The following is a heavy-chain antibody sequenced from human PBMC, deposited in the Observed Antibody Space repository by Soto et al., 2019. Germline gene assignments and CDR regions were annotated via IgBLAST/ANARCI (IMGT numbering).Heavy chain of an antibody. Sequence: QLQLQESGPGLVKPSETLSLTCTVSGDSISISSHYWGWIRQPPGKGLEWIANIYYSGSTSYNQSLKSRVTISLDKSKKQVSLKLGSVTAADTAVYYCARMNIVGVRYYYMDAWGQGTTVTVSS. CDR1: GDSISISSHY. D-gene: IGHD3-3*02. CDR3: ARMNIVGVRYYYMDA. CDR2: IYYSGST. V-gene: IGHV4-39*01. J-gene: IGHJ6*03.